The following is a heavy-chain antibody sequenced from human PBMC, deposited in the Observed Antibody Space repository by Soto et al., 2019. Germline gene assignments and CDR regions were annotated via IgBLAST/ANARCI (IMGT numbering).Heavy chain of an antibody. J-gene: IGHJ5*02. V-gene: IGHV1-46*01. CDR2: INPSGGST. Sequence: GASVKVSCKASGYTFTSYYMHWVRQAPGQGLEWMGIINPSGGSTSYAQKFQGRVTMTRDTSTSTVYMELSSLRSEDTAVYYCARDLASLSSSSFLTLPDNWFDPWGQGTLVTVSS. CDR1: GYTFTSYY. D-gene: IGHD6-6*01. CDR3: ARDLASLSSSSFLTLPDNWFDP.